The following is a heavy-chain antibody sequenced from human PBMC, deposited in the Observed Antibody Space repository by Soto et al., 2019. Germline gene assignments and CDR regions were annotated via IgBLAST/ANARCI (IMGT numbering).Heavy chain of an antibody. CDR2: ISGSGDYT. J-gene: IGHJ5*02. CDR1: GFTFSSYA. Sequence: EVQLLESGGGLVQPGESLRLSCAASGFTFSSYAMTWVRQAPGKGLEWVSSISGSGDYTYFADSVKGLFTISRDNSKDTLYLQMRSLRVEDTAIYYCAKDSRSHPQGWFDPWGQGTLVTVSS. V-gene: IGHV3-23*01. CDR3: AKDSRSHPQGWFDP. D-gene: IGHD2-15*01.